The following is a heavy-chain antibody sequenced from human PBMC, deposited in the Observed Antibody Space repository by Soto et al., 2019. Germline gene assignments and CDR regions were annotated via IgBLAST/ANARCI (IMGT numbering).Heavy chain of an antibody. J-gene: IGHJ6*03. CDR3: VLSVGAYYYYYMDV. CDR1: GVTVSSNY. CDR2: IYSGGST. D-gene: IGHD2-15*01. V-gene: IGHV3-53*04. Sequence: PGGSLRISCAGSGVTVSSNYMSWVRQAPGKGLEWVSVIYSGGSTYYADSVKGRFTISRHNSKNTLYLQLNSLRAEDTAVYYCVLSVGAYYYYYMDVWGKRTTVTVSS.